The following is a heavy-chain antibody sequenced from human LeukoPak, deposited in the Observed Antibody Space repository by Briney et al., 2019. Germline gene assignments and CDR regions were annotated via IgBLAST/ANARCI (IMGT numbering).Heavy chain of an antibody. CDR2: INPKSGGT. CDR3: AIRAYYDILTGHNPNWFDP. CDR1: GYTFSGYY. J-gene: IGHJ5*02. Sequence: ASVKVSCKASGYTFSGYYMHWVRQAPGQGLEWMGWINPKSGGTNEAQKFHDRVTMTRDTSIRTAYMEVSRLRSDDTAVYYCAIRAYYDILTGHNPNWFDPRGQGTLVTVSS. V-gene: IGHV1-2*02. D-gene: IGHD3-9*01.